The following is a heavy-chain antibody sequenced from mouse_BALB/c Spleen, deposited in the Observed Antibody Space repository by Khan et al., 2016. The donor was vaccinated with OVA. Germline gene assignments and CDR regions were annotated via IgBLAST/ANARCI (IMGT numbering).Heavy chain of an antibody. CDR3: ERGYYGDPLSY. D-gene: IGHD2-13*01. CDR1: GFTFSDYY. Sequence: EVELVESGGGVVKPGGSLKLSCAASGFTFSDYYMYWVRQTLEKRLEWVATISDGGSYTYYPDSVKGRFTISRDDAKNNLYLQMSSLKSEDTAIYYCERGYYGDPLSYWGQGTLVTVSA. V-gene: IGHV5-4*02. CDR2: ISDGGSYT. J-gene: IGHJ3*01.